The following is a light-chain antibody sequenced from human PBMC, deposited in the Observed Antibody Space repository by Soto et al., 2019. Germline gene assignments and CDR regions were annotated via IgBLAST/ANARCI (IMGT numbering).Light chain of an antibody. CDR3: SSYTSSSTRV. CDR1: SSDVGGYNY. V-gene: IGLV2-14*01. Sequence: QSVLTQPASVSGSPGQSITISCTGTSSDVGGYNYVSWYQQHPGKAPKLMIYDVSNRPSGVSNRFSVSKSGNTASLTISGPQAEDEADYYCSSYTSSSTRVFGGGTKLTVL. J-gene: IGLJ3*02. CDR2: DVS.